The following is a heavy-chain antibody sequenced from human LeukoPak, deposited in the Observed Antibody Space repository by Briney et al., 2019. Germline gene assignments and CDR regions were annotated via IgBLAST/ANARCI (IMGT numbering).Heavy chain of an antibody. D-gene: IGHD2-21*02. CDR1: GFTFSSYE. Sequence: GGSLRLSCAASGFTFSSYEMNWVRQAPGKGLEWVSYISSSGSTIYYADSVKGRFTISRDNAKSSLYLQMNSLRAEDTAVYYCARDRRVVTYYYFDYWGQGTLVTVSS. J-gene: IGHJ4*02. CDR2: ISSSGSTI. V-gene: IGHV3-48*03. CDR3: ARDRRVVTYYYFDY.